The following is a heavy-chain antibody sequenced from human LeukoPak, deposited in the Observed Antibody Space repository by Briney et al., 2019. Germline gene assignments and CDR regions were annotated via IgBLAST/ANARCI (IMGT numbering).Heavy chain of an antibody. Sequence: SETLSLTCTVSGGSISSSSYYWGWIRQPPGKGLEWIGSIYYSGSTYYNPSLKSQVTISVDTSKNQFSLKLSSVTAADTAVYYCARQAPSEDSSGYYYFDYWGQGTLVTVSS. V-gene: IGHV4-39*01. CDR1: GGSISSSSYY. J-gene: IGHJ4*02. CDR2: IYYSGST. CDR3: ARQAPSEDSSGYYYFDY. D-gene: IGHD3-22*01.